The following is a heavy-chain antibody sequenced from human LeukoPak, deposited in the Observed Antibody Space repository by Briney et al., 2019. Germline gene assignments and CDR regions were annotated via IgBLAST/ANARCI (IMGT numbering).Heavy chain of an antibody. CDR3: ARGSSAGASLRHDY. CDR1: GFTFSIYW. V-gene: IGHV3-7*01. J-gene: IGHJ4*02. CDR2: IKQDGSEE. Sequence: GGSLRLSCAASGFTFSIYWMSWVRQAPGKGLEWVANIKQDGSEENFVDSVKGRFTISRDNAKKLLYLQMNSLRAEDTVVYYCARGSSAGASLRHDYWGQGTLVTVSS. D-gene: IGHD1-26*01.